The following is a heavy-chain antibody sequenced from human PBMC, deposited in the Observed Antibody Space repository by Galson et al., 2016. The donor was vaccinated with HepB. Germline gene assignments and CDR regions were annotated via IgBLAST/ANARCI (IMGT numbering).Heavy chain of an antibody. CDR3: ARDPRKIRDQLLEIYYYYYAMDV. CDR1: GYTFTTYG. V-gene: IGHV1-18*01. D-gene: IGHD2-2*01. CDR2: ISAYNGIT. Sequence: SVKVSCKASGYTFTTYGISWVRQAPGQGLEWMGWISAYNGITNYAQKLQGRVTMTTDTSTSTAYMELRSLRSDDTAVYYCARDPRKIRDQLLEIYYYYYAMDVWGQGTTVTVSS. J-gene: IGHJ6*02.